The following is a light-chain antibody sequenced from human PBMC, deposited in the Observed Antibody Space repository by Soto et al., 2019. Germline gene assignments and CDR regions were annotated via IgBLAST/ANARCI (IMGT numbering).Light chain of an antibody. CDR1: QRIRSSS. CDR3: QQYVNSPIT. CDR2: DAS. Sequence: EIVLTQSPGTLSLFPGERATLSCRASQRIRSSSLAWYQQKPGQAPRLLIFDASYRAAGVPDRFGGSGSGTDFTLTISRLEPEDFAVYYCQQYVNSPITFGQWTRLEIK. V-gene: IGKV3-20*01. J-gene: IGKJ5*01.